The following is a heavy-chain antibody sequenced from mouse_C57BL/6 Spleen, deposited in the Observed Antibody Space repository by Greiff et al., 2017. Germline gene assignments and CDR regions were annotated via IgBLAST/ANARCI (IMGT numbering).Heavy chain of an antibody. V-gene: IGHV1-63*01. CDR1: GYTFTNYW. Sequence: VQLQQSGAELVRPGTSVKMSCKASGYTFTNYWIGWAKQRPGHGLEWIGDIYPGGGYTNYNEQFKGKATLTADKSSSTAYMQFSSLTSEDSAIYYCARGDYFDYWGQGTTLTVSS. CDR3: ARGDYFDY. J-gene: IGHJ2*01. CDR2: IYPGGGYT.